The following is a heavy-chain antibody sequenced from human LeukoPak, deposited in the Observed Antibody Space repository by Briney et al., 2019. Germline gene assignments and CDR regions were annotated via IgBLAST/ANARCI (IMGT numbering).Heavy chain of an antibody. CDR2: IRVKGDVT. D-gene: IGHD5-24*01. CDR3: TRRGGSDGWGAFDV. V-gene: IGHV3-23*01. J-gene: IGHJ3*01. Sequence: GGSLRLSCEASGFIFSKHVMNWVRQAPGKGLEWVSSIRVKGDVTYYADSVKGRFTISRDNSKNMLFLQMNDLTREDTAIFYCTRRGGSDGWGAFDVWGQGTMVTVS. CDR1: GFIFSKHV.